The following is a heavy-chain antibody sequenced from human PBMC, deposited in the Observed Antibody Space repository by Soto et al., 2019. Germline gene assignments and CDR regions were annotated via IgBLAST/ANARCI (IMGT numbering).Heavy chain of an antibody. V-gene: IGHV1-24*01. CDR2: FDPEDGET. J-gene: IGHJ3*02. D-gene: IGHD3-10*01. CDR1: GYTLTELS. Sequence: QVQLVQSGAEVKKPGASVKVSCKVSGYTLTELSMHWVRQAPGKGLEWMGGFDPEDGETIYAQKFQGRVTMTEDTSTDTAYRELSSLRSEDTAVYYCATGGPRMVGGVIITNHGNAFDIWGQGTMVTVSS. CDR3: ATGGPRMVGGVIITNHGNAFDI.